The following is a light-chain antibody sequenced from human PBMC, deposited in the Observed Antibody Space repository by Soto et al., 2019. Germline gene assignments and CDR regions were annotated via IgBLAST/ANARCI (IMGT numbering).Light chain of an antibody. CDR1: HSVSSSY. CDR2: AAS. Sequence: EIVLTQSPGTLSLSPGERATLSCRASHSVSSSYFAWYQQKPGQAPRLLIYAASSRATGIPDRFSGSGSGTDFTLTISRLQPEDSAVYYCQQYGNSPQTFGQGTKLEIK. J-gene: IGKJ2*01. V-gene: IGKV3-20*01. CDR3: QQYGNSPQT.